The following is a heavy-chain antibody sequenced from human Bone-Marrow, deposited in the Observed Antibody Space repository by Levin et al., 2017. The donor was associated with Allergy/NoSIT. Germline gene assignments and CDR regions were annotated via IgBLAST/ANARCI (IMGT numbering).Heavy chain of an antibody. Sequence: SETLSLTCTVSGGSISSYYWSWIRQPPGKGLEWIGYIYYSGSTNYNPSLKSRVTISVDTSKNQFSLKLSSVTAADTAVYYCAREGSTTTTDGMDVWGQGTTVTVSS. CDR3: AREGSTTTTDGMDV. CDR1: GGSISSYY. J-gene: IGHJ6*02. V-gene: IGHV4-59*12. D-gene: IGHD1-26*01. CDR2: IYYSGST.